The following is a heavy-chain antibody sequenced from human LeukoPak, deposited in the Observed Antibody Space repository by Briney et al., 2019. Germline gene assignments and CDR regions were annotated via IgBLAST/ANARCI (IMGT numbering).Heavy chain of an antibody. Sequence: SETLSLTCTVSGGSISSYYWSWIRQPPGKGLEWIGYIYYSGSTNYNPSLKSRVTISVDTSKNQFSLKLSSVTAADTAVYYCARIAGPRGDSDYWGQGTLVTVSS. CDR1: GGSISSYY. V-gene: IGHV4-59*01. D-gene: IGHD3-10*01. J-gene: IGHJ4*02. CDR3: ARIAGPRGDSDY. CDR2: IYYSGST.